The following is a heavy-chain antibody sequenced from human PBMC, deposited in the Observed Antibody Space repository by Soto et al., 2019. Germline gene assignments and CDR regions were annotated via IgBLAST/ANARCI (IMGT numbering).Heavy chain of an antibody. J-gene: IGHJ2*01. Sequence: EVQLVESGGDLLQPGVSLRLSCAASGFSFSNDAMSWVRHAPGQGLEWVSAISGPGGRIYYADSVKGRFTISRDNSKNTLYLQMNSLRAEDTAVYYCAKKGGRTQLWLMDTCYFDLWGRGTLVTVSS. V-gene: IGHV3-23*04. D-gene: IGHD3-10*01. CDR2: ISGPGGRI. CDR3: AKKGGRTQLWLMDTCYFDL. CDR1: GFSFSNDA.